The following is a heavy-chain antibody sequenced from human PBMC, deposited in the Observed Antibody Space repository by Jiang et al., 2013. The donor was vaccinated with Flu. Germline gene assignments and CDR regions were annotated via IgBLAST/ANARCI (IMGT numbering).Heavy chain of an antibody. V-gene: IGHV1-46*01. D-gene: IGHD1-26*01. CDR2: INPSGGST. CDR3: ATFAGATGTFDY. J-gene: IGHJ4*02. Sequence: GHGLEWMGIINPSGGSTTYAQKFQGRVIMTRDKSTSTVYMELSSLRSEDTAVYYCATFAGATGTFDYWGQGTLVTVSS.